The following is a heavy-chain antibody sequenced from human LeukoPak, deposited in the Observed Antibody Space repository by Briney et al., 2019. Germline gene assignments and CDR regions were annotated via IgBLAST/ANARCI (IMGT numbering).Heavy chain of an antibody. J-gene: IGHJ4*02. D-gene: IGHD4-17*01. CDR2: IIPIFGTA. CDR1: GGTFSSYA. V-gene: IGHV1-69*01. CDR3: AIVFTNGDYYFDY. Sequence: SVKVSCKASGGTFSSYAISWVRQAPGQGLEWMGGIIPIFGTANYAQKFQGRVTITADESTSTAYMELSSLRSEDTAVYYCAIVFTNGDYYFDYWGQGTLVSVSS.